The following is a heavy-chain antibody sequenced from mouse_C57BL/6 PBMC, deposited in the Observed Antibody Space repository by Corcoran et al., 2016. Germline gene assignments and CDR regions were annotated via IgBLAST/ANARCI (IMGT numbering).Heavy chain of an antibody. D-gene: IGHD2-2*01. CDR2: IYWDDDK. CDR3: ARKLDGYDVDAMDY. CDR1: GFSLSTSGMG. J-gene: IGHJ4*01. Sequence: QVTLTESGPGILQSSQTLSLTCSFSGFSLSTSGMGVSWIRQPSGKGLEWLANIYWDDDKRYNPYLKSRLTISKDTSRNQVFLKITSVDTADTAKDYCARKLDGYDVDAMDYWGQGTSVTVSS. V-gene: IGHV8-12*01.